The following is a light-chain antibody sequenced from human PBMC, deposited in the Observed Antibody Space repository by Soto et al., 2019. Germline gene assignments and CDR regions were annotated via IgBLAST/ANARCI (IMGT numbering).Light chain of an antibody. V-gene: IGLV1-44*01. CDR3: ATWDDSLNGYV. Sequence: QSVLTQPTSSSGTPGQRVTISCSGSSSNVGTNTVHWYQHLPGTAPKLLIYGNNQRPSGVPDRFAGSSSGTSASLAISGLRSEDESDYYCATWDDSLNGYVLGTGTKLTVL. CDR1: SSNVGTNT. J-gene: IGLJ1*01. CDR2: GNN.